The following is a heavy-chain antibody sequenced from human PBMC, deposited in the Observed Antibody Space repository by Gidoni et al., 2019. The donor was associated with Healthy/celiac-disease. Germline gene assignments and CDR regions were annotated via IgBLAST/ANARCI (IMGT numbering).Heavy chain of an antibody. CDR3: ARDIDWNYYFDY. V-gene: IGHV1-3*01. CDR1: GYPFTSYA. CDR2: INAGNGNT. Sequence: QVQLVQSGAEVKKPGASVKVSCQASGYPFTSYAMHWVRQAPGQRLEWMGWINAGNGNTKYSQKFQGRVTITRDTSASTAYMELSSLRSEDTAVYYCARDIDWNYYFDYWGQGTLVTVSS. J-gene: IGHJ4*02. D-gene: IGHD1-7*01.